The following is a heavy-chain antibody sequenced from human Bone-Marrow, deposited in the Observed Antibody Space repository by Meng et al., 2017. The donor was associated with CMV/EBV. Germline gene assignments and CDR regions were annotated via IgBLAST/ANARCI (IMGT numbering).Heavy chain of an antibody. CDR3: ARDSGDIVVVPAAIPDYYYYYGMDV. J-gene: IGHJ6*02. CDR2: IIPIFGTA. Sequence: SVKVSCKASGGTFSSYAISWVRQAPGQGLEWMGGIIPIFGTANYAQKFQGRVTITTDESTSTAYMELSSLRSEDTAVYYCARDSGDIVVVPAAIPDYYYYYGMDVWGQGTMVTGSS. D-gene: IGHD2-2*02. V-gene: IGHV1-69*05. CDR1: GGTFSSYA.